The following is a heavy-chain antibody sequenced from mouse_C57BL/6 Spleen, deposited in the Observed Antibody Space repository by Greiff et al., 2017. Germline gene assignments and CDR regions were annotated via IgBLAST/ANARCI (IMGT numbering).Heavy chain of an antibody. CDR2: IDPENGDT. V-gene: IGHV14-4*01. J-gene: IGHJ2*01. Sequence: VQLKESGAELVRPGASVKLSCTASGFNIKDDYMHWVKQRPEQGLEWIGWIDPENGDTEYASKFQGKATITADTSSNTAYLQLSSLTSEDTAVYYCTAITTVVAGYFDYWGQGTTLTVSS. D-gene: IGHD1-1*01. CDR3: TAITTVVAGYFDY. CDR1: GFNIKDDY.